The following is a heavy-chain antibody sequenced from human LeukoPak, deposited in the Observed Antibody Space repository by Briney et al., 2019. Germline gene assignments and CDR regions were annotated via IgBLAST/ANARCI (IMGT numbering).Heavy chain of an antibody. CDR3: ARDRGIAAAGKNSLGWFDP. CDR2: INWNGGST. Sequence: GGSLRLSCAASGFTFDDYGMSWVRQAPGKGLEWVSGINWNGGSTGYAYSVKGRFTSSRDNAKNSLYLQMNSLRAEDTALYYCARDRGIAAAGKNSLGWFDPWGQGTLVTVSS. D-gene: IGHD6-13*01. J-gene: IGHJ5*02. CDR1: GFTFDDYG. V-gene: IGHV3-20*04.